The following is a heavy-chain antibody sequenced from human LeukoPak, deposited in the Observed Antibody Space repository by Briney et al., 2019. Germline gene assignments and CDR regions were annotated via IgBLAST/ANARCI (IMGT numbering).Heavy chain of an antibody. CDR3: ARELRYFDWLKGYFDY. D-gene: IGHD3-9*01. CDR2: IYTSGST. CDR1: GGSISSYY. J-gene: IGHJ4*02. V-gene: IGHV4-4*07. Sequence: SETLSLTCTVSGGSISSYYWSWIRQPAGKGLEWIGRIYTSGSTNYNPSLKSRVTMSVDTSKNQFSLKLSSVTAADTAVYYCARELRYFDWLKGYFDYWGQGTLVTVSS.